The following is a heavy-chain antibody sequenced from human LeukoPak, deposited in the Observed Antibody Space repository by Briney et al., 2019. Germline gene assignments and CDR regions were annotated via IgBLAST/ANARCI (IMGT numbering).Heavy chain of an antibody. CDR2: ISSSSSYI. J-gene: IGHJ4*02. CDR3: ARDLGYCSGGSYYYYDY. V-gene: IGHV3-21*01. D-gene: IGHD2-15*01. Sequence: GGSLRLSCAASGFTFSSYSMNWVRQAPGKWLEWVSSISSSSSYIYYADSVKGRFTISRDNAKNSLYLQMNSLRAEDTAVYYCARDLGYCSGGSYYYYDYWGQGTLVTVSS. CDR1: GFTFSSYS.